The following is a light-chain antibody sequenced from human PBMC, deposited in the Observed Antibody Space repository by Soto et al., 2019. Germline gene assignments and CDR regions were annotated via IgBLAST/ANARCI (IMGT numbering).Light chain of an antibody. CDR3: QQSYRGVP. V-gene: IGKV1-39*01. CDR2: AAS. Sequence: DIQMTQSPSSLSASVGDSITITCRASQSISNFLNWYQHKPGEAPKLLIYAASSLQSGVPSRFTGRRSGTDFTLTITSLQPEDFATYYCQQSYRGVPFGGGTKVEIK. J-gene: IGKJ4*02. CDR1: QSISNF.